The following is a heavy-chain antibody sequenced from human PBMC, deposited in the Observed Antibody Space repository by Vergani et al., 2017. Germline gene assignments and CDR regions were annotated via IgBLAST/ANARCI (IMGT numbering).Heavy chain of an antibody. CDR2: VTSSGGSM. CDR3: VRAETRWYESYYYYYMDV. Sequence: QVQLVESGGGLVKPGGSLRLTCAASGFVFSDHYMTWIRQAPGKGLAWVSYVTSSGGSMYYADSVKGRFTISRDNAKNALYLQMNSLLVEGTAVYYCVRAETRWYESYYYYYMDVWGKGTTVTVSS. D-gene: IGHD6-13*01. J-gene: IGHJ6*03. V-gene: IGHV3-11*01. CDR1: GFVFSDHY.